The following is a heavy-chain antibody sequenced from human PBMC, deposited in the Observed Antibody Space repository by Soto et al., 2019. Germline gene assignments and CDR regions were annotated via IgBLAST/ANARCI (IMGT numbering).Heavy chain of an antibody. CDR2: ISGHNGVT. Sequence: QVQLVQSGPEVKKPEASVKVSCKTSGYTFTSSGISWVRQAPGQGPEWMGWISGHNGVTNFARNFQDRVTLTIDSSTTTAYREVRSLIFADTAIYYCARDQGGYGIFDDGGQGTLVTVSS. CDR1: GYTFTSSG. J-gene: IGHJ4*02. CDR3: ARDQGGYGIFDD. D-gene: IGHD5-12*01. V-gene: IGHV1-18*04.